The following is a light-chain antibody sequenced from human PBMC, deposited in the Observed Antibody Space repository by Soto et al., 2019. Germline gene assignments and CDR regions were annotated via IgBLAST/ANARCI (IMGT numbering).Light chain of an antibody. J-gene: IGKJ1*01. CDR2: AAS. CDR1: QSISSY. V-gene: IGKV1-39*01. CDR3: QQSDSTPWT. Sequence: DIQMTQSPSSLSASVGDRVTITCRASQSISSYLQWYQQKPGKAPKLLIYAASSLQSGVPSRFSGSGSGTDFTLTINSLQPEDFSTYYCQQSDSTPWTLGQGTKVEIK.